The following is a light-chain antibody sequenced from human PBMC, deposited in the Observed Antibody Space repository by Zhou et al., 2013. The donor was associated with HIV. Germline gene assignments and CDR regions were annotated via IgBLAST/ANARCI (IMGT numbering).Light chain of an antibody. J-gene: IGKJ1*01. CDR3: QQYGSSPWT. CDR2: GAF. Sequence: EIVLTQSPGTLSLSPGERATLSCGTSQTAISSYLAWYQQKLGQAPRLLIYGAFFRATGIPDRFSGSGSGTDFTLTISRLEPEDFAVYYCQQYGSSPWTFGQGTKVEIK. CDR1: QTAISSY. V-gene: IGKV3-20*01.